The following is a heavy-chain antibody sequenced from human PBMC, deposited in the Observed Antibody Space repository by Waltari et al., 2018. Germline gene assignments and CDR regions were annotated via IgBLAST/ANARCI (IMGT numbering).Heavy chain of an antibody. D-gene: IGHD3-10*01. CDR2: TWSDGSVE. CDR1: GFSLSTYG. CDR3: AKDAFGNTYLDY. V-gene: IGHV3-33*03. Sequence: QVQLVESGGGVVQPGKSLRPSCVASGFSLSTYGMHWVRQTPGRGLEWVALTWSDGSVEYYADSVRGRFTVSRDNSKNILYLDMDSLRVDDTATYYCAKDAFGNTYLDYWGQGTLVTVSS. J-gene: IGHJ4*02.